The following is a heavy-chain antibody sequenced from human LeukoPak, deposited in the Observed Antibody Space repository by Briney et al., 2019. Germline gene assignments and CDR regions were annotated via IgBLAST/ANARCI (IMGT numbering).Heavy chain of an antibody. CDR2: INSISQTI. D-gene: IGHD3-22*01. J-gene: IGHJ5*02. Sequence: GGSLRLSCVASGFTFSACAMNWVRQAPGRGLEWVSYINSISQTIYYADSVKGRFTISRDNSKNTLYLQMNSLRAEDTAVYYCAKDRAYYDSSGYVPSWGQGTLVTVSS. CDR3: AKDRAYYDSSGYVPS. CDR1: GFTFSACA. V-gene: IGHV3-48*01.